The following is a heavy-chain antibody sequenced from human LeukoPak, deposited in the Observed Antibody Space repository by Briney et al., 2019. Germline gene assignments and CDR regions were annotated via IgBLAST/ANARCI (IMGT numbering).Heavy chain of an antibody. CDR2: IYTSGST. CDR1: GDSISSYY. J-gene: IGHJ3*02. D-gene: IGHD2-2*01. Sequence: SETLSLTCNVSGDSISSYYWSWIRQPAGKGLEWIGRIYTSGSTNYHPSLKSRVTMSVDTSKNQFSLKLSSVTAADTAVYYCARDTSHRAFDIWGQETMVTVSS. V-gene: IGHV4-4*07. CDR3: ARDTSHRAFDI.